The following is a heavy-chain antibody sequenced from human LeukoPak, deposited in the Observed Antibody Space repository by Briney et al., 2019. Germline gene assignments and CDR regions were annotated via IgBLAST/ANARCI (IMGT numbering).Heavy chain of an antibody. Sequence: PGKGREWIGRIYWSGSTCYTPSLNSRVTISVDTSKHQFSLKLSSVTAADTAGYYCARRGFGRGSDYWGQGTLVTVSS. V-gene: IGHV4-39*01. CDR3: ARRGFGRGSDY. CDR2: IYWSGST. D-gene: IGHD3-10*01. J-gene: IGHJ4*02.